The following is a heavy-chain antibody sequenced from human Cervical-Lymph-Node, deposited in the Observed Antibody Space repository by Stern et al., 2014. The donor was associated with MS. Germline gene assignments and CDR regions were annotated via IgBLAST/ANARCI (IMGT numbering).Heavy chain of an antibody. CDR1: GFSLSTSGMC. CDR3: ARTSRDGYNSYYFDY. J-gene: IGHJ4*02. V-gene: IGHV2-70*15. CDR2: IDWDDDK. Sequence: QVTLRESGPALVKPTQTLTLTCTFSGFSLSTSGMCVSWIRQPPGKALEGLGRIDWDDDKYYSTSLKTRLTISKDTSKNQVVLTMTNMDPVDTATYYCARTSRDGYNSYYFDYWGQGTLVTVSS. D-gene: IGHD5-24*01.